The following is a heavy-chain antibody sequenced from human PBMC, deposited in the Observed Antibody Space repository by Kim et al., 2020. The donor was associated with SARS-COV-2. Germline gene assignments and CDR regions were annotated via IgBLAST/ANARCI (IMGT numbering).Heavy chain of an antibody. J-gene: IGHJ4*02. CDR1: GFTFSSYW. CDR3: ARELGQDYVWGSYRPPLDY. Sequence: GGSLRLSCAASGFTFSSYWMHWVRQAPGKGLVWVSRINSDGSSTSYADSVKGRFTISRDNAKNTLYLQMNSLRAEDTAVYYCARELGQDYVWGSYRPPLDYWGQGTLVTVSS. CDR2: INSDGSST. D-gene: IGHD3-16*02. V-gene: IGHV3-74*01.